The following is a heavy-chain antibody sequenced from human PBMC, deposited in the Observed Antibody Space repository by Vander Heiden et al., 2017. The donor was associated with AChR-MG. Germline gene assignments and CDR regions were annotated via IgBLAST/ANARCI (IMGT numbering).Heavy chain of an antibody. J-gene: IGHJ3*02. V-gene: IGHV4-34*01. CDR3: ARVVYRVVIISDAFDI. D-gene: IGHD3-3*01. CDR1: GGSFSGYY. CDR2: INHSGST. Sequence: QVQLQQWGAGLLKPSETLSLTCAVYGGSFSGYYWSWIRQPPGKGLEWIGEINHSGSTNYNPSLKSRVTISVDTSKNQFSLKLSSVTAADTAVYYCARVVYRVVIISDAFDIWGQGTMVTVSS.